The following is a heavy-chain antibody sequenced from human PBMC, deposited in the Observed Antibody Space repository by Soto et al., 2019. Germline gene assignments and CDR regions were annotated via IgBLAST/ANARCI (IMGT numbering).Heavy chain of an antibody. V-gene: IGHV3-30*03. CDR1: GFTFSSYG. D-gene: IGHD2-2*01. Sequence: GSLRLSCAASGFTFSSYGMHWVRQAPGKGLEWVAVISYDGSNKYYADSVKGRFTISRDNSKNTLYLQMNSLRAEDTAVYYCTRVKLCISAGCYRVLDVWGKGTTVTVSS. CDR3: TRVKLCISAGCYRVLDV. J-gene: IGHJ6*04. CDR2: ISYDGSNK.